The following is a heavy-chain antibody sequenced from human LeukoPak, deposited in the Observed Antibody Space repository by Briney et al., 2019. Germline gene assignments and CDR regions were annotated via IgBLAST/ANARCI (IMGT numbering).Heavy chain of an antibody. D-gene: IGHD3-10*01. J-gene: IGHJ4*02. CDR2: IWYDGSNK. CDR1: GFTFSSYG. V-gene: IGHV3-33*01. CDR3: ARASDYYGSGSSYYFDY. Sequence: GGSLRLSCAASGFTFSSYGMHWVRQAPGKGLEWVAVIWYDGSNKYYADSVKDRFTISRDNSKNTLYLQMNSLRAEDTAVYYCARASDYYGSGSSYYFDYWGQGTLVTVSS.